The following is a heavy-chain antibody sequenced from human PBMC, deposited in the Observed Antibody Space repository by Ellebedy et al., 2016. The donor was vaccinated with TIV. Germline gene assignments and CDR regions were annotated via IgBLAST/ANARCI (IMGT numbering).Heavy chain of an antibody. D-gene: IGHD2-15*01. CDR3: ATAYCSGIYCHNNLDY. Sequence: GESLKISCKGSGYSFTNYWIAWVRQMPGKGLEWMGIIYTGDSDTRYSPSFQGQVTMSADKSITTAYLQWRSLKASDTAMYYCATAYCSGIYCHNNLDYWGQGTLVTVSS. V-gene: IGHV5-51*01. CDR2: IYTGDSDT. CDR1: GYSFTNYW. J-gene: IGHJ4*02.